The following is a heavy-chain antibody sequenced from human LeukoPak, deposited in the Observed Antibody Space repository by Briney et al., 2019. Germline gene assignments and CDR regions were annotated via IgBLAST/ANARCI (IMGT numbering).Heavy chain of an antibody. D-gene: IGHD1-26*01. Sequence: GGSLRLSCAASKFAFSSYAMSWVRQAPGKGLEWVSAISGGGGNTYYADSVKGRFTISRDNSKNTLYLQMNSLRAEDTAVYYCGKNRYSGSLSPFDIWGQGTMVTASS. V-gene: IGHV3-23*01. CDR3: GKNRYSGSLSPFDI. CDR2: ISGGGGNT. CDR1: KFAFSSYA. J-gene: IGHJ3*02.